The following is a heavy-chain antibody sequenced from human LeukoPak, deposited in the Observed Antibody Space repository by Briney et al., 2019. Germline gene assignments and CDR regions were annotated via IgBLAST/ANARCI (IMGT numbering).Heavy chain of an antibody. CDR1: GFTFSSYS. Sequence: PGVSLRLSCAASGFTFSSYSMNWVRQAPGKGLEWVSSISSSSSSIYYADSVKGRFTISRDNAKNSLYLQMNSLRAEDTAVYYCARAKPPGISLFDYWGQGTLVTVSS. D-gene: IGHD2-15*01. V-gene: IGHV3-21*01. CDR3: ARAKPPGISLFDY. CDR2: ISSSSSSI. J-gene: IGHJ4*02.